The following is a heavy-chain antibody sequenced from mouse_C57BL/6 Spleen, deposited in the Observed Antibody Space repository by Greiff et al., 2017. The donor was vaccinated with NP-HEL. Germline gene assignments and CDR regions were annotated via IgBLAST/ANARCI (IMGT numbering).Heavy chain of an antibody. CDR2: IDPSDSYT. V-gene: IGHV1-69*01. CDR3: ARSGVNYFDY. D-gene: IGHD2-2*01. J-gene: IGHJ2*01. Sequence: QVQLQQPGAELVMPGASVKLSCKASGYTFTSYWMHWVKQRPGQGLAWIGEIDPSDSYTNYNQKFKGKSTLTVDKSSSTAYMQLSSLTSEDAAVYYGARSGVNYFDYWGQGTTLTVSS. CDR1: GYTFTSYW.